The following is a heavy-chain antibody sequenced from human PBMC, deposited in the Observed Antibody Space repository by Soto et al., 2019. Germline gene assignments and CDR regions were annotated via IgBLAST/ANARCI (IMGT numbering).Heavy chain of an antibody. V-gene: IGHV4-4*07. J-gene: IGHJ4*02. CDR3: ARVVIAARTSIYFDY. CDR2: IYTSGST. D-gene: IGHD6-6*01. CDR1: CGSISSYY. Sequence: SETLSLTCTVSCGSISSYYWSWIRQPAGKGLEWIGRIYTSGSTNHNPSLKSRVTMSVDTSKNQFSLKLSSVTAADTAVYYCARVVIAARTSIYFDYWGQGTLVTVSS.